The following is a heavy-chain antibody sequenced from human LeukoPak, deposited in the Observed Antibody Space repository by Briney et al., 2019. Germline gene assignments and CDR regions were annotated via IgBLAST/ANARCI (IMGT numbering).Heavy chain of an antibody. Sequence: PGGSLRLSCAASGFTFSNSDMHWVRQAPGKGLEWVAVIWDNGNNKYYGDSVNGRFTISRDNSKNTLHLQMNSLRPEDSAIYYCAKGGHCTSTSCYYFDSWGQGALVTVPA. CDR1: GFTFSNSD. D-gene: IGHD2-2*01. CDR3: AKGGHCTSTSCYYFDS. CDR2: IWDNGNNK. V-gene: IGHV3-33*06. J-gene: IGHJ4*02.